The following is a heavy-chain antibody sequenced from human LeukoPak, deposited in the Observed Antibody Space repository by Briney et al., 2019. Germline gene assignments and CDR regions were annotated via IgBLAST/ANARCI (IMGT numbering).Heavy chain of an antibody. V-gene: IGHV1-2*02. CDR3: ASGSSLDGSSGWPAYYY. J-gene: IGHJ4*02. D-gene: IGHD6-19*01. Sequence: ASVKVSCKASGYTFTVCYMHWVRQAPGQGLEWMGWINPNSGDTHYAQKFQGSVTMTRDTSISTAYMELSSLTSDDTAVYYCASGSSLDGSSGWPAYYYWGQGTLVTVSS. CDR2: INPNSGDT. CDR1: GYTFTVCY.